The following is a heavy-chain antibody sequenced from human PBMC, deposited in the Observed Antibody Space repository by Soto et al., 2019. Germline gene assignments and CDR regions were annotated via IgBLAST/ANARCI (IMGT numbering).Heavy chain of an antibody. CDR3: ARDARPILYYYGMDV. Sequence: EVQLVESGGGLVQPGGSLRLSCAASGFTFSSYSMNWVRQAPGKGLEWVSYISSSSSTIYYAASVKGRFTISRDNAKNSLYLQMNSLRAEDTAVYYCARDARPILYYYGMDVWGQGTTVTVSS. CDR2: ISSSSSTI. V-gene: IGHV3-48*01. J-gene: IGHJ6*02. CDR1: GFTFSSYS.